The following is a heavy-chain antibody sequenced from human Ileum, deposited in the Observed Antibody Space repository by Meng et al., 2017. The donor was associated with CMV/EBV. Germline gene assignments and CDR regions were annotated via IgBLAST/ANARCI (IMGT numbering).Heavy chain of an antibody. Sequence: SETLSLTCAVYGGSFSGYYWSWIRQPPGKGLEWIGEINHSGSTNYNPSLKSRVTISVDTSKNQFSLKLSSVTAADTAVYYCARDPSAVTPYYCGMDVWGQGTTVTVSS. CDR2: INHSGST. CDR3: ARDPSAVTPYYCGMDV. J-gene: IGHJ6*02. V-gene: IGHV4-34*01. CDR1: GGSFSGYY. D-gene: IGHD4-11*01.